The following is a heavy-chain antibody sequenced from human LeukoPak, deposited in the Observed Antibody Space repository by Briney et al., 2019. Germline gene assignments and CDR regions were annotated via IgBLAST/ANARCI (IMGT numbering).Heavy chain of an antibody. Sequence: SETLSLTCTVSGGSISSHYWSWIRQPPGKGLEWIGYIYYSGSTNYNPSLKSRVTISVDTSKNQFSLKLSSVTAADTAVYYCARGDDFWSGYYWNWFDPWGLGTLVTVSS. D-gene: IGHD3-3*01. CDR2: IYYSGST. CDR1: GGSISSHY. CDR3: ARGDDFWSGYYWNWFDP. V-gene: IGHV4-59*11. J-gene: IGHJ5*02.